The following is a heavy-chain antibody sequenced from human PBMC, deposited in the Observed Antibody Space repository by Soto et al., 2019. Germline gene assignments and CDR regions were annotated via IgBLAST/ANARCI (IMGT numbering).Heavy chain of an antibody. Sequence: GGSLRLSCAVSGFPLEKYGMNWVRQAPGKGLEWVSSISFSGDYIYYADSVKGRFTISRDNSKNTLYLQMNSLRAEDTAVYYCAKDSYGSGTDYFYGMDVRGQGTTVTVSS. V-gene: IGHV3-23*01. J-gene: IGHJ6*02. CDR2: ISFSGDYI. D-gene: IGHD3-10*01. CDR1: GFPLEKYG. CDR3: AKDSYGSGTDYFYGMDV.